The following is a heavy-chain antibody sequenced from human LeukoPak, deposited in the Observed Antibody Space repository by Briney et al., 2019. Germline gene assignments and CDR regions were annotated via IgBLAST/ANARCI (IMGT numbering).Heavy chain of an antibody. D-gene: IGHD5-12*01. CDR2: ISYDGSNK. V-gene: IGHV3-30-3*01. Sequence: GRSLRLSCAASGFTFSSYAMHWVRQAPGKGLEWVAVISYDGSNKYYADSVKGRFTISRDNSKNTLYLQMNSLRAEDTAVYYCARDSDPLGWLRSWFDPWGQGTLVTVSS. J-gene: IGHJ5*02. CDR3: ARDSDPLGWLRSWFDP. CDR1: GFTFSSYA.